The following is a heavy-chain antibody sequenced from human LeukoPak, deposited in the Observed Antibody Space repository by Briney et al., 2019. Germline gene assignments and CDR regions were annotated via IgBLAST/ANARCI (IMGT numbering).Heavy chain of an antibody. CDR1: AFTVTSYP. V-gene: IGHV3-30-3*01. J-gene: IGHJ4*02. CDR2: MSYDGSNK. Sequence: PGGSLRLSCAASAFTVTSYPMHWVRQAPGKGLEWVAVMSYDGSNKLYPDSVKGRFTISRDNSKNTLYLQMDSLRAEDTGVYYCAREYDILTGYFGYWGQGTLVTVSS. CDR3: AREYDILTGYFGY. D-gene: IGHD3-9*01.